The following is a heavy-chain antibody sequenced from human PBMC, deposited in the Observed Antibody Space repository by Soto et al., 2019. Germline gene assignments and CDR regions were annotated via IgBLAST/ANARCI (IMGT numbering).Heavy chain of an antibody. J-gene: IGHJ4*02. CDR3: AKDPNDYGDYVYDY. Sequence: QVQLVESGGGVVQPGRSLRLSCAASGFTFSSYGMHWVRQAPGKGLEWVAVISYDGSNKYYADSVKGRFTISRDNSKNTLYLQMNSLRAEDTAVYYCAKDPNDYGDYVYDYWGQGTLVTVSS. CDR2: ISYDGSNK. CDR1: GFTFSSYG. D-gene: IGHD4-17*01. V-gene: IGHV3-30*18.